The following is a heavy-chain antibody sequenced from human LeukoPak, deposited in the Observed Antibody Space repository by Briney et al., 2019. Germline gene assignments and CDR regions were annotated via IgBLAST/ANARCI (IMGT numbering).Heavy chain of an antibody. CDR2: ITGSGGNT. J-gene: IGHJ4*02. D-gene: IGHD3-10*01. CDR3: AKDRRAGSYDY. Sequence: GGSLRLSCAASGFTFIKYSMTWVRQAPGKGLEWVSAITGSGGNTYYADSVKGRFTISRDNSKNTLYLQMNSLRAEDTAVYYCAKDRRAGSYDYWGQGTLVTVSS. CDR1: GFTFIKYS. V-gene: IGHV3-23*01.